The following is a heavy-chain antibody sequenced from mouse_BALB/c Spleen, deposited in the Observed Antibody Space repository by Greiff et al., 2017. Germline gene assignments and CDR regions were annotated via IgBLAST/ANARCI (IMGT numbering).Heavy chain of an antibody. Sequence: QVHVKQSGPGLVAPSQSLSITCTVSGFSLTSYGVHWVRQPPGKGLEWLGVIWAGGSTNYNSALMSRLSISKDNSKSQVFLKMNSLQTDDTAMYYCARERGCYDGAWFAYWGQGTLVTVSA. CDR1: GFSLTSYG. V-gene: IGHV2-9*02. CDR2: IWAGGST. CDR3: ARERGCYDGAWFAY. D-gene: IGHD2-12*01. J-gene: IGHJ3*01.